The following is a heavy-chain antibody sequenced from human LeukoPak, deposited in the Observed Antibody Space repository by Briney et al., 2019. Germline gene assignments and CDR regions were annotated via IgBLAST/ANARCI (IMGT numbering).Heavy chain of an antibody. V-gene: IGHV1-2*02. D-gene: IGHD6-19*01. J-gene: IGHJ4*02. CDR2: INPNNGGT. CDR3: ATTPEQWLPTFHY. CDR1: GYTFIGYY. Sequence: SVKVSCKASGYTFIGYYMHWVRQAPGQGLEWMGWINPNNGGTSYAQKFQGRVTMTRDTSISTAYMEPYRLRSDDTAVYYCATTPEQWLPTFHYWGQGTLVTVSS.